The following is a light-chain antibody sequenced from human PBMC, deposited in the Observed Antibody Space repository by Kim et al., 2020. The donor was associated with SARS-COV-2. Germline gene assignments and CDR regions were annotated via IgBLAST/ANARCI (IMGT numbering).Light chain of an antibody. CDR2: YDS. CDR1: NIGSKS. V-gene: IGLV3-21*04. CDR3: QVWDSSSDHPV. Sequence: APGKTARITCEGNNIGSKSVHWYQQKPGQAPVLVIYYDSDGPSGIPERFSGSNSGNTATLTISRVEAGDEADYYCQVWDSSSDHPVFGGGTQLTVL. J-gene: IGLJ3*02.